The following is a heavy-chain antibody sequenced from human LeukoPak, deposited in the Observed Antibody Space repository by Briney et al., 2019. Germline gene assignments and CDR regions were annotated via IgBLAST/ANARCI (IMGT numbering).Heavy chain of an antibody. CDR2: ISSDGSNK. V-gene: IGHV3-30-3*01. CDR3: AKDPRGGYYYYGMDV. J-gene: IGHJ6*01. Sequence: GRSLRLSCAASGFTFSSYPMHWVRQAPGRGLEWVAAISSDGSNKYYADSVKGRFNISRDNSKNTLYLQMNSLRAEDTAVYYCAKDPRGGYYYYGMDVWGQGTTVTVSS. D-gene: IGHD3-10*01. CDR1: GFTFSSYP.